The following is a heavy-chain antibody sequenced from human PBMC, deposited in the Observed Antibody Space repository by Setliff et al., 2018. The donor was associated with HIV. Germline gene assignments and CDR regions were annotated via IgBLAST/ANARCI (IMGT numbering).Heavy chain of an antibody. Sequence: SETLSLTCSVSGGFLTSYYWGWIRQSPHEQLEWIGRIYATGNSDFNPSLNGRVAMSVDTSKKRVSLALTSITVADTAIFYCVRSPSVYFGESFAGGHINYFESLVQQRQVNVFS. CDR3: VRSPSVYFGESFAGGHINYFES. V-gene: IGHV4-4*07. CDR2: IYATGNS. CDR1: GGFLTSYY. D-gene: IGHD3-10*01. J-gene: IGHJ4*02.